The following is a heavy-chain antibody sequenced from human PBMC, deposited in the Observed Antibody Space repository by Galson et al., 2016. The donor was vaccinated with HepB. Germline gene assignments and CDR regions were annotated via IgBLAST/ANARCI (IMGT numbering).Heavy chain of an antibody. D-gene: IGHD6-13*01. CDR1: GGTFSSYA. CDR3: ARDAVAVAGALNYYHYGMDL. Sequence: SVKVSCKASGGTFSSYAFSWVRQAPGQGLEWMGRSIPVLGMPSYAQKFQGGVTIIADNSTSTAYMELSSLRSEDTAVYYCARDAVAVAGALNYYHYGMDLWGQGTTVSVS. J-gene: IGHJ6*02. CDR2: SIPVLGMP. V-gene: IGHV1-69*04.